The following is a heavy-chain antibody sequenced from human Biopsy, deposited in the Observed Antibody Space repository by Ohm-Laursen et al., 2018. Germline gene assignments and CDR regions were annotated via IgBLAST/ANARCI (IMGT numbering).Heavy chain of an antibody. CDR2: IFYSANT. Sequence: SDTLSLTCFVSGASITSYYWNWIRHHPGKGLEWIGNIFYSANTYYNPSLKSRVTISVDTSKNQFSLKLSSVTAADTAVYYCARLGSGDYFPTFFDFWGQGALVTVSS. CDR1: GASITSYY. V-gene: IGHV4-59*06. D-gene: IGHD5-12*01. CDR3: ARLGSGDYFPTFFDF. J-gene: IGHJ4*02.